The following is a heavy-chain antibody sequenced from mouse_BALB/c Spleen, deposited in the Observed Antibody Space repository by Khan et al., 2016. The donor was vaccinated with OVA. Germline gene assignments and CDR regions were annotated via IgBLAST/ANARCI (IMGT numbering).Heavy chain of an antibody. V-gene: IGHV3-2*02. Sequence: EVQLQESGPGLVKPSQSLSLTCTVTGYSITRDYAWNWIRQFPGNKLEWIAYISNRGSTSYNPPLQSRISITRDTSKNQFFLQLNSVTTEDTATYYCASELGRYYAMDYWGQGTSVTVSS. CDR3: ASELGRYYAMDY. CDR2: ISNRGST. J-gene: IGHJ4*01. CDR1: GYSITRDYA. D-gene: IGHD4-1*01.